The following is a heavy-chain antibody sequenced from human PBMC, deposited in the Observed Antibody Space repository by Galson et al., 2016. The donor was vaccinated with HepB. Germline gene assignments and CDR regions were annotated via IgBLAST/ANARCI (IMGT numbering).Heavy chain of an antibody. V-gene: IGHV4-39*01. Sequence: SETLSPTCTVSGGSVTTSGYYWGWIRQPPGKGLEWIASIYYTGSPHYNPALKSRLTMSLDTSQNSFPLKVTSVTAADTATYFCARHDYEDYFFDYWGQGMLVTVSS. CDR3: ARHDYEDYFFDY. CDR1: GGSVTTSGYY. CDR2: IYYTGSP. J-gene: IGHJ4*02. D-gene: IGHD4-17*01.